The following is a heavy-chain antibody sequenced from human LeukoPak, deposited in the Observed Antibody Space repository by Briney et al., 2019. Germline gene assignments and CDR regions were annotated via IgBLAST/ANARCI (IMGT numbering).Heavy chain of an antibody. CDR2: INAGNGNT. CDR1: GCTFTSYA. Sequence: ASVKVSCKASGCTFTSYAMHWVRQAPGQRLEWMGWINAGNGNTKYSQKFQGRVTITRDTSASTAYMELRSLRSDDTAVYYCARDRGTGDWGYYYYYYMDVWGKGTTVTVSS. D-gene: IGHD7-27*01. CDR3: ARDRGTGDWGYYYYYYMDV. J-gene: IGHJ6*03. V-gene: IGHV1-3*01.